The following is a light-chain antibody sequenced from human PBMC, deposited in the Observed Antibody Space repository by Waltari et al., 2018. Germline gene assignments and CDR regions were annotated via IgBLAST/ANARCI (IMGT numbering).Light chain of an antibody. CDR2: KAS. Sequence: DIQMTQSPSTLSASVGDRVTITCRAGQNINSWLAWYQQKPGKAPKLLLYKASSLEGGVPSRFSGSGSGTEFTLTISSLQPDDFATYYCQQYNHYSTFGQGTKVEIK. CDR3: QQYNHYST. CDR1: QNINSW. J-gene: IGKJ1*01. V-gene: IGKV1-5*03.